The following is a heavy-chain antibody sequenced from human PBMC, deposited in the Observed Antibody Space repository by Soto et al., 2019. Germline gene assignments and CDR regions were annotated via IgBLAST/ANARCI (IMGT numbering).Heavy chain of an antibody. J-gene: IGHJ5*02. CDR1: GDSISSSSYY. D-gene: IGHD6-13*01. CDR2: IYYSGST. Sequence: PSETLSLTCTVSGDSISSSSYYWGWIRQPPGKGLEWIGSIYYSGSTYYNPSLKSRVTISVDTSKNQFSLKLSSVTAADTAVYYCARSVGSSWPNWFDPWGQGTLVTVSS. V-gene: IGHV4-39*01. CDR3: ARSVGSSWPNWFDP.